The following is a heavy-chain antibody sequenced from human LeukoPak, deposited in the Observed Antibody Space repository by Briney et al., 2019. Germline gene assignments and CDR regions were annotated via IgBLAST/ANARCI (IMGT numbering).Heavy chain of an antibody. D-gene: IGHD3-10*01. J-gene: IGHJ6*03. Sequence: PSETLSLTCTVSGGSISSSVYYWGWIRQPPGKGLEWIGSILYNGSTYYNPSLKSRVTISVDTSKNQFYLKLSSVTAADTAVYYCASVRRGFGESSKYYSYYYMDVWGNGTTVTISS. CDR1: GGSISSSVYY. V-gene: IGHV4-39*01. CDR3: ASVRRGFGESSKYYSYYYMDV. CDR2: ILYNGST.